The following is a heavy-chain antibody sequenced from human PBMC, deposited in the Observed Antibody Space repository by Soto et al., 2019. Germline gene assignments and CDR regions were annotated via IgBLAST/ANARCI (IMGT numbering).Heavy chain of an antibody. CDR3: ATVRYRSRRYSYYYGMSV. CDR2: MNPNSGNT. Sequence: ASVKVSCKASGYTFTSYDINWGRQATGQGLEWMGWMNPNSGNTGYAQKFQGRVTMTRNTSISTAYMDLSSLRSEDTAVYYCATVRYRSRRYSYYYGMSVLGKVNTGTLSS. D-gene: IGHD6-13*01. J-gene: IGHJ6*04. CDR1: GYTFTSYD. V-gene: IGHV1-8*01.